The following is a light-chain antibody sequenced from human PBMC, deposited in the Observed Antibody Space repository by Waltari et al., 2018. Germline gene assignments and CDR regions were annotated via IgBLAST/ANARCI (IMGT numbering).Light chain of an antibody. V-gene: IGLV1-40*01. CDR3: QSYDSSLGAFWV. CDR2: GNN. J-gene: IGLJ3*02. CDR1: NSNIGAGYD. Sequence: TQPPSVSGAPGQRVTISCTGSNSNIGAGYDVHWYQQLPGAAPKLLISGNNNRPSGVPDRFSGSRSDTSASLAITGLQAEDEADYYCQSYDSSLGAFWVFGGGTKVTVL.